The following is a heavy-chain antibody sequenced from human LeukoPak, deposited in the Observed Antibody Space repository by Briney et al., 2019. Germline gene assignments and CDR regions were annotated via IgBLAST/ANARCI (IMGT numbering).Heavy chain of an antibody. V-gene: IGHV4-39*01. CDR1: GGSISSGSYF. CDR3: ARAPIPYDRSRTDYRFDP. J-gene: IGHJ5*02. D-gene: IGHD3-16*01. CDR2: IHYSGTT. Sequence: SETLSLTRTVSGGSISSGSYFWGWIRQPPGKGLEWIGTIHYSGTTYDNPSLKGRVTISVDTSKTQFSLKLSSVTAADTAVYYCARAPIPYDRSRTDYRFDPWGQGTLVTVSS.